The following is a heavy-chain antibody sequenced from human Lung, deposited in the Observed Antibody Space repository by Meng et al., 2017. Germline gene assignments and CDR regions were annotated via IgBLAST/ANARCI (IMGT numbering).Heavy chain of an antibody. D-gene: IGHD4-11*01. CDR1: GGSFSDYY. Sequence: VHIQQGGEGLLKPSETLSLPCVVSGGSFSDYYWSWIRQPPGKGLEWIGEINHSGSTNYNPSLESRATISVDTSQNNLSLKLSSVTAADSAVYYCARGPTTMAHDFDYWGQGTLVTVSS. J-gene: IGHJ4*02. CDR2: INHSGST. CDR3: ARGPTTMAHDFDY. V-gene: IGHV4-34*01.